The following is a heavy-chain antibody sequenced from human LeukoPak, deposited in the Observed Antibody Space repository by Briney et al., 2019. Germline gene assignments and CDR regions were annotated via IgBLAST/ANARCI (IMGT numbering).Heavy chain of an antibody. CDR3: ARRSRDGYNYFDY. V-gene: IGHV3-23*01. J-gene: IGHJ4*02. CDR1: EFTFKNYA. CDR2: MSGTGGGT. D-gene: IGHD5-24*01. Sequence: GGSLRLSCAASEFTFKNYAMNWVRQAPGKGLEWVSVMSGTGGGTYADSVKGRFTISRDNSKNTVYLQMNSLRAEDTAIYYCARRSRDGYNYFDYWGQGTLVTVSS.